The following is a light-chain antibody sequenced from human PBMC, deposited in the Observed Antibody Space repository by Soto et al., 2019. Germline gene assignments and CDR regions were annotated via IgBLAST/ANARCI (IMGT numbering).Light chain of an antibody. CDR2: STN. V-gene: IGLV8-61*01. CDR1: SGSVSATYY. Sequence: QAVVTQEPSFSVSPGGTVTLTCGLSSGSVSATYYPSWYQQTPGQAPRTLIYSTNTRSSGVPDRFSGSILGNKAALTITGAQADGESDYYCVLYMGSGIPVFGGGTKLTVL. CDR3: VLYMGSGIPV. J-gene: IGLJ2*01.